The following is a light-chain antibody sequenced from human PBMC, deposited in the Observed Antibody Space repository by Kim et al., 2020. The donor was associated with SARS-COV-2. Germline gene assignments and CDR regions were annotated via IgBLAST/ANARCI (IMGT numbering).Light chain of an antibody. CDR2: QDS. J-gene: IGLJ3*02. V-gene: IGLV3-1*01. Sequence: SYELTQPPSVSVSPGQTASITFSGDKLGDKYACWYQQKPGQSPVLVIYQDSKRPSGIPERFSGSNSGNTATLTISGTQAMDEADYYCQAWDSSTEVFGGGTQLT. CDR1: KLGDKY. CDR3: QAWDSSTEV.